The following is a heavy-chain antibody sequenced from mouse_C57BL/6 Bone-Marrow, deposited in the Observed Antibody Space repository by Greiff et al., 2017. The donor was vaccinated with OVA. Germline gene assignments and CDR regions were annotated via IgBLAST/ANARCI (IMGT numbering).Heavy chain of an antibody. CDR3: PRVAWVPFAY. Sequence: EVKLVESGEGLVKPGGSLKLSCAASGFTFSSYAMSWVRQTPEKRLEWVAYISRGGDYIYYADTVKGRFTIARDNARNTLYLQMSSLKSEDTAMYYCPRVAWVPFAYWGQGTLVTVSA. CDR1: GFTFSSYA. V-gene: IGHV5-9-1*02. CDR2: ISRGGDYI. J-gene: IGHJ3*01.